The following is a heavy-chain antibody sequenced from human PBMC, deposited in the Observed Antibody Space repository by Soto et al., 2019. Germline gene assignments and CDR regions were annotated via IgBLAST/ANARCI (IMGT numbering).Heavy chain of an antibody. CDR2: IYYSGST. CDR1: GGSISNGGYY. V-gene: IGHV4-31*03. CDR3: ARDRGLHLSYYYYTDV. D-gene: IGHD4-17*01. Sequence: QVQLQESGPGLVKPSQTLSLTCTVSGGSISNGGYYWSWIRQHPGKGLEWIGYIYYSGSTYYNPSLKSRVTISVDTSKNQFSLKLSSVTAADTAVYYCARDRGLHLSYYYYTDVWRKGTTVTVSS. J-gene: IGHJ6*03.